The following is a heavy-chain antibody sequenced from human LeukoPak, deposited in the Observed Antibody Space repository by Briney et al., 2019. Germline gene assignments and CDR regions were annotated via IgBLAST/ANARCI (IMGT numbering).Heavy chain of an antibody. D-gene: IGHD6-6*01. CDR3: ARAIEYSSSWFDP. CDR2: IYYSGST. V-gene: IGHV4-30-4*01. J-gene: IGHJ5*02. Sequence: SETLSLTCTVSGGSISSGDYYWSWIRQPPGKGLEWIGYIYYSGSTYYNPSLKSRVTISVDTSKNQFSLKLSSVTAADTAVYYCARAIEYSSSWFDPWGQETLVTVSS. CDR1: GGSISSGDYY.